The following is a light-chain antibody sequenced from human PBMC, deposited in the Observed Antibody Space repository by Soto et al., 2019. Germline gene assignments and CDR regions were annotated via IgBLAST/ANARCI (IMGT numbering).Light chain of an antibody. Sequence: EIVFTQSPATLSFNPGERATLSCRASQSVSSYLAWYQQKPGQAPRLLIYDASNRATGIPARFSGSGSGTDFTLTISSLEPEDFAVYFCQHRSNWPLTFGGRTKADIK. CDR3: QHRSNWPLT. CDR2: DAS. CDR1: QSVSSY. V-gene: IGKV3-11*01. J-gene: IGKJ4*01.